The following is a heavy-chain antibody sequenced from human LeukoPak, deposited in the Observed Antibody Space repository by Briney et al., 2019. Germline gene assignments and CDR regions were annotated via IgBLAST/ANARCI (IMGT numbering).Heavy chain of an antibody. D-gene: IGHD3-10*01. CDR2: IIPIFGTA. CDR1: GGTFSSYA. V-gene: IGHV1-69*06. CDR3: ARDPLHYGSGSPRPYYYYYYMDV. J-gene: IGHJ6*03. Sequence: GASVKVSCKASGGTFSSYAISWVRQAPGQGLEWMGGIIPIFGTANYAQKFQGRVTITADKSTSTAYMELSSLRPEDTAVYYCARDPLHYGSGSPRPYYYYYYMDVWGKGTTVTVSS.